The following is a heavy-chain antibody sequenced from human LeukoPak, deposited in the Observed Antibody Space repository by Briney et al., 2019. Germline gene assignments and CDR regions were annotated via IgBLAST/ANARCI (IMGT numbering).Heavy chain of an antibody. Sequence: KSSETLSLTCTVSGGSISSGDYYWSWIRQPAGKGLEWIGRIYPSGSTNYDPSLKSRLTMSVDTSKNHFSLKLSSVTAADTAVYYCARGEIVSRFSEWLEGWFDPWGQGTLVTVSS. CDR1: GGSISSGDYY. V-gene: IGHV4-61*02. CDR2: IYPSGST. D-gene: IGHD3-3*01. CDR3: ARGEIVSRFSEWLEGWFDP. J-gene: IGHJ5*02.